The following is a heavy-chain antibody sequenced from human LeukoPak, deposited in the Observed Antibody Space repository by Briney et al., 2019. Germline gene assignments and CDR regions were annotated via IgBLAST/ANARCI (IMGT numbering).Heavy chain of an antibody. CDR2: IGTAGDT. D-gene: IGHD6-13*01. CDR1: GFTFSSYD. Sequence: PGGSLRLSCAASGFTFSSYDMHWVRRATGKGLEWVSAIGTAGDTYYPGSVKGRFTISRENAKNSLYLQMNSLRAGDTAVYYCARVLAAVRGGDDAFDIWGQGTMVTVSS. CDR3: ARVLAAVRGGDDAFDI. V-gene: IGHV3-13*01. J-gene: IGHJ3*02.